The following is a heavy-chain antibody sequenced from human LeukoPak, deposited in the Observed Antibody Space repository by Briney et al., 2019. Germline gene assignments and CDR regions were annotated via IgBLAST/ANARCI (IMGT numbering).Heavy chain of an antibody. J-gene: IGHJ4*02. Sequence: PGGSLRLSCAASRFTFRSYAMSWVRQAPGKGLEWVSYISSSGSTIYYADSVKGRFTISRDNAKNSLYLQMNSLRAEDTAVYYCARDRFPYDILTGYYGGYFDYWGQGTLVTVSS. CDR2: ISSSGSTI. D-gene: IGHD3-9*01. V-gene: IGHV3-48*03. CDR1: RFTFRSYA. CDR3: ARDRFPYDILTGYYGGYFDY.